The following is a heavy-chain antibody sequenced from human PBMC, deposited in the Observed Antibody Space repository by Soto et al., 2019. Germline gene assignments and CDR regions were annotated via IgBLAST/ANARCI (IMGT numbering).Heavy chain of an antibody. Sequence: EVQLVESGGGLVQPGGSLRLSCAASGFTFSSYAMHWVRQAPGKGLEYVSAISSYGGSTYYANSVKGRFTISRDNSKNTLYLQMGSLRAEDMAVYYCARDPDSSGYYYFHYWGQGPLVTVSS. D-gene: IGHD3-22*01. CDR3: ARDPDSSGYYYFHY. J-gene: IGHJ4*02. V-gene: IGHV3-64*01. CDR2: ISSYGGST. CDR1: GFTFSSYA.